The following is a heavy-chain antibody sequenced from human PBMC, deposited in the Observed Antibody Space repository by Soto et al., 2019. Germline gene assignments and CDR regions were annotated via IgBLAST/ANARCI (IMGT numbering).Heavy chain of an antibody. D-gene: IGHD3-10*01. J-gene: IGHJ5*02. CDR3: ARDVISMVRGTNNWFDP. V-gene: IGHV3-23*01. CDR2: ISGSAIAT. CDR1: GFTFSDYA. Sequence: GGSLRLSCAASGFTFSDYAMSWVRQAPGKGLEWVSAISGSAIATYYADSVKGRFTISRDNSKNTLYLQMNRLRADDTAVYYCARDVISMVRGTNNWFDPWGQGTLVTVSS.